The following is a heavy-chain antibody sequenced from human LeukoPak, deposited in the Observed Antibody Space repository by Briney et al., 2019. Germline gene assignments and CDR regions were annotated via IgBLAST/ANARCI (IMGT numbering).Heavy chain of an antibody. CDR3: AREVEYYYDSSGYYY. J-gene: IGHJ4*02. Sequence: SVKVSCKASGGTFSSYAISWVRQAPGQGLEWMGGIIPIFGTANYAQKFQGRVTITADESTSTAYMELSSLRSDDTAVYYCAREVEYYYDSSGYYYWGQGTLVTVSS. D-gene: IGHD3-22*01. CDR2: IIPIFGTA. V-gene: IGHV1-69*13. CDR1: GGTFSSYA.